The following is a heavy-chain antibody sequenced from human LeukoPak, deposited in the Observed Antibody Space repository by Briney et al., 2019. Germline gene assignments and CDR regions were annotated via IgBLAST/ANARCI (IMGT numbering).Heavy chain of an antibody. CDR3: AREDYGSGSSVIDY. V-gene: IGHV1-3*03. Sequence: GASVKVSCKASGYTFTDYALHWVRQAPGQSLEWMGWITTGRGETRYSQEFQRRITFTRDTSASTAYMELSSLRSEDTAVYYCAREDYGSGSSVIDYWGQGTLVTVSS. CDR1: GYTFTDYA. D-gene: IGHD3-10*01. J-gene: IGHJ4*02. CDR2: ITTGRGET.